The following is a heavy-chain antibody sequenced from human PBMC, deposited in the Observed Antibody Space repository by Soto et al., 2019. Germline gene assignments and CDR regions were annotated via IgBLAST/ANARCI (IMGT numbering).Heavy chain of an antibody. CDR1: GFTFSSYG. Sequence: GGSLRLSCAASGFTFSSYGMHWVRQAPGKGLEWVAVISYDGSNKYYADSVKGRFTISRDNSKNTLYLQMNSLRAEDTAVYYCAKPRDRQVYLDYWGQGSLVTVSS. CDR2: ISYDGSNK. J-gene: IGHJ4*02. CDR3: AKPRDRQVYLDY. V-gene: IGHV3-30*18.